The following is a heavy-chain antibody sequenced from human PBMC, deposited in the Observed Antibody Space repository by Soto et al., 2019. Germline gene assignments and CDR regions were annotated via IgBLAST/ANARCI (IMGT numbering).Heavy chain of an antibody. Sequence: QVQLVESGGGVDQPGRSLRLSCAASGFTFRTSGMHWVRQAPGKGLEWVGFISYEGSSKYYADSVKGRFTIARDNSKNTLYLQMSSLRGEDTAVYYCAKEIAVAGDPFYYFGLDVWGQGNTVTVSS. CDR2: ISYEGSSK. V-gene: IGHV3-30*18. D-gene: IGHD6-13*01. CDR1: GFTFRTSG. CDR3: AKEIAVAGDPFYYFGLDV. J-gene: IGHJ6*02.